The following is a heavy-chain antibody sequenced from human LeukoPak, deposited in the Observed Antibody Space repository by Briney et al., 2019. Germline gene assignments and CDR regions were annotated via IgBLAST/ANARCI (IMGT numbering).Heavy chain of an antibody. D-gene: IGHD3-9*01. Sequence: GGSLRLSCAASGFTFSSYSMNWVRQAPGKGLEWVSSISSSSSYINYADSVNGRFTISRDNAKNSLYLQMNSLRAEDTAVYYCARAFYDILTGLAYYFDYWGQGTLVTVSS. CDR1: GFTFSSYS. CDR2: ISSSSSYI. J-gene: IGHJ4*02. V-gene: IGHV3-21*01. CDR3: ARAFYDILTGLAYYFDY.